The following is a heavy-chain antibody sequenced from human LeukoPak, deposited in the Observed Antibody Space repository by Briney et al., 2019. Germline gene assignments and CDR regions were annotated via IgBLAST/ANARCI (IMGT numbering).Heavy chain of an antibody. D-gene: IGHD3-16*01. V-gene: IGHV3-9*01. Sequence: PGGSLRLSCAASGSTFDDYAMHWVRQAPGKGLEWVSGISWNSGRIGYADSVKGRFTISRDNAKNSLYLQMNSLRVEDTALYYCAKDFYRLGEFDAFDNWGQGTMVTVSS. J-gene: IGHJ3*02. CDR1: GSTFDDYA. CDR3: AKDFYRLGEFDAFDN. CDR2: ISWNSGRI.